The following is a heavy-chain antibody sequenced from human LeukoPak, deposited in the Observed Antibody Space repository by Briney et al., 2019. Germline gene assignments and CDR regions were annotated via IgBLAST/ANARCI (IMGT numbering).Heavy chain of an antibody. CDR2: ISAYNGNT. J-gene: IGHJ5*02. CDR1: GYTFTSYG. V-gene: IGHV1-18*01. Sequence: ASVKVSCKASGYTFTSYGTSWVRQAPGQGLEWMGWISAYNGNTNYAQKLQGRVTMTTDTSTSTAYMELRSLRSDDTAVYYCAGLGLNVNWFDPWGQGTLVTVSS. CDR3: AGLGLNVNWFDP.